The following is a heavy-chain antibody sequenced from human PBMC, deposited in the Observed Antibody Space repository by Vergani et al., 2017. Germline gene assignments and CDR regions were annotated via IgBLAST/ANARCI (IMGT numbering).Heavy chain of an antibody. CDR1: GFSFSSYE. V-gene: IGHV3-30*18. CDR2: ISYDGSNK. CDR3: AKAPGGKQQLVQGFDP. D-gene: IGHD6-13*01. Sequence: VQLVESGGGLVQPGGSLRLSCAASGFSFSSYEMNWVRQAPGKGLEWVAVISYDGSNKYYADSVKGRFTISRDNSKNTLYLQMNSLRAEDTAVYYCAKAPGGKQQLVQGFDPWGQGTLVTVSS. J-gene: IGHJ5*02.